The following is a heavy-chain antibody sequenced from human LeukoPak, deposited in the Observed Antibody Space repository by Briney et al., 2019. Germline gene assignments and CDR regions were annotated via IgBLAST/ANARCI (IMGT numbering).Heavy chain of an antibody. CDR2: INTNTGKS. CDR1: GYMFTSYT. J-gene: IGHJ4*02. Sequence: ASVKVACKASGYMFTSYTMNWVRQAPGQGLEWMGWINTNTGKSTYAQGFTGRFVFSLDTSASTAYLQISSLKAEDTAVYYCARVFFWEWYNLPPEWGQGTRVTVSS. CDR3: ARVFFWEWYNLPPE. V-gene: IGHV7-4-1*02. D-gene: IGHD3-3*01.